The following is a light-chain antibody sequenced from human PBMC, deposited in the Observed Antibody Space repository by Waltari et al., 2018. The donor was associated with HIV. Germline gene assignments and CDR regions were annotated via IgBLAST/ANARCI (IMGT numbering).Light chain of an antibody. Sequence: ELLLTQSRVTLSLSPGERATLPARASKTVTTYLACYQQKPGQAPSLLVYDASSRATGIPARFRGSGSGTDFTLTITSLEPDDFAVYYCQQRSNWPPGFTFGQGTKLEIK. V-gene: IGKV3-11*01. CDR3: QQRSNWPPGFT. J-gene: IGKJ2*01. CDR1: KTVTTY. CDR2: DAS.